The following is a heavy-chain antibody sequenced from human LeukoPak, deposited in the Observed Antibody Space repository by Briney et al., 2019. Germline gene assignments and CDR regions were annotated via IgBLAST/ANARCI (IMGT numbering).Heavy chain of an antibody. V-gene: IGHV3-23*01. Sequence: QPGGSLRLSCAASGFTFSSYAMIWVRPAPGKGLEAPGKGLEWVSTISGSDGYTYYADSVKGRFTISRDNSKNTLYLQMNTLRAEDTAVYYCAKDSTFSGLSRSGSYSYFDCWGQGTLVTVSS. J-gene: IGHJ4*02. D-gene: IGHD1-26*01. CDR1: GFTFSSYA. CDR2: ISGSDGYT. CDR3: AKDSTFSGLSRSGSYSYFDC.